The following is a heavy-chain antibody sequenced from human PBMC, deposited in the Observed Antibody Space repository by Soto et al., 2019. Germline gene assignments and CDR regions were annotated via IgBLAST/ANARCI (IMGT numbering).Heavy chain of an antibody. CDR2: INPNSGGT. CDR3: AAYCGGDCAEVDY. Sequence: QVQLVQSGAEVTKPGASVKVSCKASGYTFTGYYMHWVRQAPGQGLEWMGWINPNSGGTNYAQKFQGRVTMTSDTSISTAYRELSRLRSDDTAVDYCAAYCGGDCAEVDYWGQGTLVTVSS. CDR1: GYTFTGYY. D-gene: IGHD2-21*02. J-gene: IGHJ4*02. V-gene: IGHV1-2*02.